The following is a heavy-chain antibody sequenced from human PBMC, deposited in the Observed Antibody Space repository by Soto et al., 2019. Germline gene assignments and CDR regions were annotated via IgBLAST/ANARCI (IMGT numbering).Heavy chain of an antibody. J-gene: IGHJ6*02. CDR2: ISSSGSTI. V-gene: IGHV3-48*03. D-gene: IGHD3-3*01. CDR3: ARDLITIFGVVNPLAYYYGMDV. Sequence: LRLSCAASGFTFSSYEMNWVRQAPGKGLEWVSYISSSGSTIYYADSVKGRFTISRDNAKNSLYLQMNSLRAEDTAVYYCARDLITIFGVVNPLAYYYGMDVWGQGTTVTVSS. CDR1: GFTFSSYE.